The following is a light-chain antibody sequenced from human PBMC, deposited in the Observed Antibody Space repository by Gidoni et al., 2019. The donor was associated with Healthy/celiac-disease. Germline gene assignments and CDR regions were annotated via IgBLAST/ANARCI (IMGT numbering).Light chain of an antibody. Sequence: EIVLTQSPATLSLSPGERATLSCRASQSVSSYLAWYQQKPGQAHSLIIYDASNRATCLPARFTGSWSGTAFTFPFCSLDPDDFAVYYFQQRSNWPRPFGQGTKVEI. CDR1: QSVSSY. J-gene: IGKJ1*01. V-gene: IGKV3-11*01. CDR3: QQRSNWPRP. CDR2: DAS.